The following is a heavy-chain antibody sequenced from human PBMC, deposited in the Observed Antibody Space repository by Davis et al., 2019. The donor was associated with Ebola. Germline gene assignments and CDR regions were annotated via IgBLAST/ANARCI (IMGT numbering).Heavy chain of an antibody. Sequence: GESLKISCAASGFTFNNYWMSWVRQAPGKGLEWVANIKQDGSDKYYVDFVKGRFTISRDNAKNSLYLQMNSLRVEDTAVYYCARDSNGATIWDWFDSWGQGTLVIVSS. CDR1: GFTFNNYW. D-gene: IGHD1-26*01. J-gene: IGHJ5*01. V-gene: IGHV3-7*01. CDR3: ARDSNGATIWDWFDS. CDR2: IKQDGSDK.